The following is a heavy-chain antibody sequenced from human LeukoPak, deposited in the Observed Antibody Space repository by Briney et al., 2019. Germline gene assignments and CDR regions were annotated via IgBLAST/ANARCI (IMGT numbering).Heavy chain of an antibody. V-gene: IGHV4-38-2*02. J-gene: IGHJ4*02. CDR2: IYHSGST. CDR3: ARHFGGSYWVDY. D-gene: IGHD1-26*01. Sequence: SETLSLTCTVSGYSISSGYYWGWIRQPPGKGLEWMGSIYHSGSTYYNPSLKSRVTISVDTSKNQFSLKLSSLTAADTAVYYCARHFGGSYWVDYWGQGTLVTVSS. CDR1: GYSISSGYY.